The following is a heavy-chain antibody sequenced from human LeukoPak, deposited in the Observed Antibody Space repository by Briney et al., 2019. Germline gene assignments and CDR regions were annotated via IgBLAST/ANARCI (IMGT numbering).Heavy chain of an antibody. J-gene: IGHJ6*02. V-gene: IGHV3-7*03. Sequence: PGGSLRLSCAASGLTFSSYWMNWARQAPGKGLEWVASINHNGNVNYYVDSVKGRFTISRDNAKNSLYLQKSNLRAEDTAVYFCARGGGLDVWGQGATVTVSS. CDR3: ARGGGLDV. CDR2: INHNGNVN. D-gene: IGHD3-16*01. CDR1: GLTFSSYW.